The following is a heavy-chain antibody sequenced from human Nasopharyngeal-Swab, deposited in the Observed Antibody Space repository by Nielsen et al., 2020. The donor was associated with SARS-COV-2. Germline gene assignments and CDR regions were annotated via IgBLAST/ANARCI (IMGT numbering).Heavy chain of an antibody. Sequence: ASAKVSCKVSGYTLTELSMHWVRQAPGKGLVWMGGFDPEDGETIYAQKFQGRVTMTEDTSTDTDYMELSSLRSEDTAVYYCATDLRVMITFGGVIAIDYWGQGTLVTVSS. J-gene: IGHJ4*02. CDR2: FDPEDGET. V-gene: IGHV1-24*01. CDR3: ATDLRVMITFGGVIAIDY. CDR1: GYTLTELS. D-gene: IGHD3-16*02.